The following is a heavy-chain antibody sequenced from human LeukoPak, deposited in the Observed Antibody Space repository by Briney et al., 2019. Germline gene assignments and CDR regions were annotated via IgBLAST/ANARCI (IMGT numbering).Heavy chain of an antibody. V-gene: IGHV4-4*09. D-gene: IGHD3-22*01. CDR1: GFTFDDYG. CDR3: AGEDYNDISGYPTRSFDH. Sequence: PGGSLRLSCAASGFTFDDYGMSWVRQAPGKGLEWIGYIYTSGSTNYNPSLKSRVTISVDTSMNQFSLKLTSVTAADTAVYYCAGEDYNDISGYPTRSFDHWGQGTLVTVSS. J-gene: IGHJ4*02. CDR2: IYTSGST.